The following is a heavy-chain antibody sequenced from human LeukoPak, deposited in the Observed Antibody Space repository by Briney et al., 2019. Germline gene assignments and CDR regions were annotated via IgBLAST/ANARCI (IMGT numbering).Heavy chain of an antibody. V-gene: IGHV1-69*13. D-gene: IGHD5-12*01. CDR1: GGTFSSYA. CDR3: ARGLVDIVARGDAFDI. J-gene: IGHJ3*02. CDR2: IIPIFGTA. Sequence: ASVKVSCKASGGTFSSYAISWVRQAPGQGLEWMGGIIPIFGTANYAQKFQGRVTITADESTSTAYMELSSLRSEDTAVYYCARGLVDIVARGDAFDIWGQGTMVTVSS.